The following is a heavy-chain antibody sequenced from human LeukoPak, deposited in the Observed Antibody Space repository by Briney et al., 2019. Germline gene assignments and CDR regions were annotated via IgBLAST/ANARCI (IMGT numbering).Heavy chain of an antibody. D-gene: IGHD2-21*01. J-gene: IGHJ4*02. CDR2: ISPSGDIT. CDR3: AKAPVTTCRGAYCYPFDY. CDR1: GFTFSNHG. Sequence: PGGTLRLSCAASGFTFSNHGMNWVRQAPGKGLEWVSGISPSGDITYYADSVKGRFTISRDSSKNTLFLQMNRLRPEDAAVYYCAKAPVTTCRGAYCYPFDYWGQGTLVTVSS. V-gene: IGHV3-23*01.